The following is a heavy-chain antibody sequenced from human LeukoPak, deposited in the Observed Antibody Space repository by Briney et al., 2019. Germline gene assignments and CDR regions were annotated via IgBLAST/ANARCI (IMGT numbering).Heavy chain of an antibody. V-gene: IGHV1-18*01. D-gene: IGHD2-15*01. CDR3: ARTAGHCSGGSCYPYYFDY. Sequence: GASVKVSCKASGYTFINYGIGWVRQAPGQGLEWMGWISGYSGNTKYVEKVQGRVTMTTDTSTSTAYMELRSLRSDDTAVYYCARTAGHCSGGSCYPYYFDYWGQGTLVTVSS. CDR2: ISGYSGNT. CDR1: GYTFINYG. J-gene: IGHJ4*02.